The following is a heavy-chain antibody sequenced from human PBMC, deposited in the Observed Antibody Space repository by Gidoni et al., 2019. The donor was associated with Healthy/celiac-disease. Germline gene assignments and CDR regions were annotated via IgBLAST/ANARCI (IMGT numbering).Heavy chain of an antibody. CDR2: INHSGST. CDR3: ARGQYYYDSSGYCLFDY. J-gene: IGHJ4*02. Sequence: QVQLQQWGAGLLKPSETLSLTCAVYGVSFSGYSWIWIRQPPGKGLEWIGEINHSGSTNYNPSLKIRVTISVDTSKNQFSRKLSSVTAADTAVYYCARGQYYYDSSGYCLFDYWGQGTLVTVSS. CDR1: GVSFSGYS. D-gene: IGHD3-22*01. V-gene: IGHV4-34*01.